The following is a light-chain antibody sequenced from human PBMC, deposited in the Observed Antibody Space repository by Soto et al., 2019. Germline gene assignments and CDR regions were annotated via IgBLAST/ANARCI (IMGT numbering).Light chain of an antibody. CDR2: DAS. CDR1: QDINNY. V-gene: IGKV1-33*01. CDR3: QQYEDLPLT. Sequence: DIQLTPSASSLSASVGDRVTITCQASQDINNYLNWYQQKPGKAPKLLIFDASSVETGVPSRFSGSGSGTHFTFTISSLEPEDIATYHCQQYEDLPLTCGGGTRAELK. J-gene: IGKJ4*01.